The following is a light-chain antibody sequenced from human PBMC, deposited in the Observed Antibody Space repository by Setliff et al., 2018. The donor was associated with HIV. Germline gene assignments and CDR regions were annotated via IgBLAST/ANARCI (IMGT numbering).Light chain of an antibody. CDR2: AAS. CDR3: QQSYSTPLT. V-gene: IGKV1-39*01. J-gene: IGKJ4*01. Sequence: DIQMTQSPSSLSASVGDRVTITCRASQSISSYLHWYQQKPGKAPKLLIYAASSLQSGVPSRFSGSGSGTEFTLTISSLQPEEFATYYCQQSYSTPLTFGGGTKVDIK. CDR1: QSISSY.